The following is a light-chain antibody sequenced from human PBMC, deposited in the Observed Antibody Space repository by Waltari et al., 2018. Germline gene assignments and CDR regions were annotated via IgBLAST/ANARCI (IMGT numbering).Light chain of an antibody. V-gene: IGLV1-51*01. Sequence: QSVLTQPPSVSAAPGQRVTISCSNIENNYVSWYQQLPGTAPKLLIYDNDKRPSGIPDRFSGSKSGTSATLGITGLQTGDEADYYCGAWDISLSAWLFGGGTKLTVL. J-gene: IGLJ3*02. CDR1: NIENNY. CDR2: DND. CDR3: GAWDISLSAWL.